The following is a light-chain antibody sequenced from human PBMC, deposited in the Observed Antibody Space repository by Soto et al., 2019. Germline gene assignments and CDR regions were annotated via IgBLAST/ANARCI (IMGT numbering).Light chain of an antibody. CDR2: AAS. V-gene: IGKV1-39*01. Sequence: DIQMTQSPSSLSASVGDRVTITCRASQRISTYLNWYQQKPGKAPKLLIYAASSLQSGVPSRFSGSGSGTDFTLTISSLQPEDFATYYCQQSYSTPPTLGQGTKVDIK. J-gene: IGKJ1*01. CDR1: QRISTY. CDR3: QQSYSTPPT.